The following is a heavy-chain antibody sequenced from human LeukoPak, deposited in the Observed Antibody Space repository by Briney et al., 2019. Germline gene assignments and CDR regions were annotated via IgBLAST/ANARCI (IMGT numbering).Heavy chain of an antibody. D-gene: IGHD6-19*01. CDR3: AKTILSIAVAGTCVDY. Sequence: RGSLRLSCAPSLFTFSSYAMSWVRQAPRKGVEWVSAISGSGGSTYYAHSLKGRFTISRDNSKNTLYLQMNSLRAQDTAVYYCAKTILSIAVAGTCVDYWGQGTLVTVSS. CDR2: ISGSGGST. J-gene: IGHJ4*02. V-gene: IGHV3-23*01. CDR1: LFTFSSYA.